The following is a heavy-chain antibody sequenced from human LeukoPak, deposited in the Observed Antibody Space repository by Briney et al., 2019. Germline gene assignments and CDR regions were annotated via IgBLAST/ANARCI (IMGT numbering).Heavy chain of an antibody. J-gene: IGHJ6*03. D-gene: IGHD2-8*01. V-gene: IGHV4-4*02. Sequence: PSGTLSLTCAVSGGSISSSTNWWSWVRQPPGKGLEWIGEIYHSGGTNYNPSLKSRITISVDKSQSQFSLKVNSLTAADTAVYYCATNGYYCTDVWGKGTTVTVSS. CDR3: ATNGYYCTDV. CDR1: GGSISSSTNW. CDR2: IYHSGGT.